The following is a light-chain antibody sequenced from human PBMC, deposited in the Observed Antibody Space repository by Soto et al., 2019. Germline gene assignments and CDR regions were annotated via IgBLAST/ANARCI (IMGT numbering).Light chain of an antibody. Sequence: DIQMTQSPSSLSASVGDRVTITCRASQSISSYLNWYQQKPGKAPKLLIYAASSLQSGVPSRFSGSGSGPDFTLTISSLQPEDFANYYCQQSYSTPYTFGQGTKLEIK. V-gene: IGKV1-39*01. CDR2: AAS. CDR1: QSISSY. J-gene: IGKJ2*01. CDR3: QQSYSTPYT.